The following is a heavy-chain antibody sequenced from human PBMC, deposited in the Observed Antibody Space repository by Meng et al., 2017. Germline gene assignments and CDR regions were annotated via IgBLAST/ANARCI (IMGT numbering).Heavy chain of an antibody. V-gene: IGHV1-69*05. D-gene: IGHD3-22*01. CDR3: ARGSVVISAELSYYGMDV. CDR1: GGTFSSYA. CDR2: IIPIFGTA. Sequence: SVKVSCKASGGTFSSYAISWVRQAPGQGLEWMGGIIPIFGTANYAQKFQGRVTITTDESTSTAYMELSSLRSEDTAVYYCARGSVVISAELSYYGMDVWGQGTTVTVSS. J-gene: IGHJ6*02.